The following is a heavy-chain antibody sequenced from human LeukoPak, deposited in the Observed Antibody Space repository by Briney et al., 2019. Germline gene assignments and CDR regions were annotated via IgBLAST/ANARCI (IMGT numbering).Heavy chain of an antibody. CDR3: GRDPKLGIRGYTYGYIDH. CDR2: INTNTGNP. V-gene: IGHV7-4-1*02. J-gene: IGHJ4*02. Sequence: ASVKVSCKASGYTFTSYDTNWVRQAPGQGLEWMGWINTNTGNPSYAQAFFTGRYVFSLDTSASTAYLQINGLKADDTAVYYCGRDPKLGIRGYTYGYIDHWGQGTLLTVAS. D-gene: IGHD5-18*01. CDR1: GYTFTSYD.